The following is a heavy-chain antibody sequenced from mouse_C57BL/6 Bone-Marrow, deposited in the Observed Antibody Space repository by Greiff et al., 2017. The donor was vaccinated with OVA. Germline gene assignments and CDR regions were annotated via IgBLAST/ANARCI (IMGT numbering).Heavy chain of an antibody. D-gene: IGHD1-1*01. Sequence: QVQLKESGPELVKPGASVKISCKASGYTFTDYYINWVKQRPGQGLEWIGWIFPGSGSTYYNEKFKGKATLTVDKSSSTAYMLLSSLTSEDSAVYFCARDWGYYYGSRYWYFDVWGTGTTVTVSS. CDR1: GYTFTDYY. CDR3: ARDWGYYYGSRYWYFDV. V-gene: IGHV1-75*01. J-gene: IGHJ1*03. CDR2: IFPGSGST.